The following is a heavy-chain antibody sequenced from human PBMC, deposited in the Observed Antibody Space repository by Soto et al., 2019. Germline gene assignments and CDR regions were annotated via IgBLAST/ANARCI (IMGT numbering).Heavy chain of an antibody. CDR2: IYYSGSS. D-gene: IGHD3-22*01. J-gene: IGHJ4*02. CDR3: ARARYDSSGYYYFDY. V-gene: IGHV4-59*01. Sequence: PSETLSLTGTVSGGSISGYYWSWIRQPPGKGLEWIGYIYYSGSSNYNPSLKSRVTISLDTSKNQFSLRLRSVTAADTAVYYCARARYDSSGYYYFDYWGQGTLVTVSS. CDR1: GGSISGYY.